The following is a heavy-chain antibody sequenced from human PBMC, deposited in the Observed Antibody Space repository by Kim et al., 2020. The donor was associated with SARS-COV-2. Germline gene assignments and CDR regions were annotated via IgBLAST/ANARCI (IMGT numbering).Heavy chain of an antibody. D-gene: IGHD3-3*01. CDR2: T. J-gene: IGHJ4*02. Sequence: TYSTPSLKRRVTISVDTSKNQFSLKLSSVTAADTAVYYCARHLVPRFLDYWGQGTLVTVSS. V-gene: IGHV4-39*01. CDR3: ARHLVPRFLDY.